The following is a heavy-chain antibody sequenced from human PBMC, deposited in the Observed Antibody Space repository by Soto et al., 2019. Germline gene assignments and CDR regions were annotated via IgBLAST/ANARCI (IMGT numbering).Heavy chain of an antibody. Sequence: EVQVVESGGGLVQPGRSLRLSCAASGFSFDDYAMHWVRQAPGKGLEWVSGISWNSGTIGYADSVKGRFTISRDNAKNSLYLQMNSLRAEDTALYYCTKSTGRTANGMGVWGQGTTVTVSS. J-gene: IGHJ6*02. CDR2: ISWNSGTI. V-gene: IGHV3-9*01. CDR1: GFSFDDYA. D-gene: IGHD2-21*02. CDR3: TKSTGRTANGMGV.